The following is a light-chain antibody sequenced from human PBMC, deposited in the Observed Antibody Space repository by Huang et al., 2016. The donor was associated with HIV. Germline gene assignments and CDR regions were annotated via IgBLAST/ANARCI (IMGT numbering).Light chain of an antibody. CDR1: QNINRY. CDR3: QQSARTPRT. V-gene: IGKV1-39*01. Sequence: DIQITQSPSSLSASVGDRVNITCRASQNINRYLNWYQQRPGEAPKLLIHGASSLQSRVPSRCTGRGSGTDFTLTISSLQPEDSATYYCQQSARTPRTFGQGTKLEI. CDR2: GAS. J-gene: IGKJ2*01.